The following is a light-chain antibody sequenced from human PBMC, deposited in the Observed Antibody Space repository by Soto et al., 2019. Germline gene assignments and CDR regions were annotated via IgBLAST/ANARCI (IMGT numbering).Light chain of an antibody. CDR2: EVT. J-gene: IGLJ2*01. CDR3: SSYAASNSVL. CDR1: SNDVGVYNW. V-gene: IGLV2-8*01. Sequence: QSALTQPPSASGSPGQSVTISCTGTSNDVGVYNWVSWYQQHPGKPPKLMIYEVTKRPSGVPERFYGSKSGNTASLTVSGLQAEDEADYYCSSYAASNSVLFGGGTKLT.